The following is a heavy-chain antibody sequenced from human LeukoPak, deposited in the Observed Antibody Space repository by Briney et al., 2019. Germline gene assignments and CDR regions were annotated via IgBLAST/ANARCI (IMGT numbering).Heavy chain of an antibody. Sequence: PGGSLRLSCAGSGFTFSSDGMNWVRQAPGKGLEWVAVISYDGSNKYYADSVKGRFTISRDNSKNTLYLQMNSLRAEDTAVYYCAKGKTYYYGSGSYSFDYWGQGTLVTVSS. CDR2: ISYDGSNK. V-gene: IGHV3-30*18. CDR3: AKGKTYYYGSGSYSFDY. CDR1: GFTFSSDG. J-gene: IGHJ4*02. D-gene: IGHD3-10*01.